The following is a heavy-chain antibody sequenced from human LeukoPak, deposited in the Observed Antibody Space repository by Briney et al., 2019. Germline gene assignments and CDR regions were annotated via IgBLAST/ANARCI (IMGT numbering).Heavy chain of an antibody. V-gene: IGHV4-34*01. Sequence: TSETLSLTCGVYGGSFTDCFWSWVRQPPGKRLEWIGEISHVGSTNYNPSLKSRVTLSVDKSTNQVSLNLTSVTVADTAVYYCARRLIIRGRFNDWGQGTLVTVSS. J-gene: IGHJ4*02. CDR2: ISHVGST. D-gene: IGHD3-10*01. CDR1: GGSFTDCF. CDR3: ARRLIIRGRFND.